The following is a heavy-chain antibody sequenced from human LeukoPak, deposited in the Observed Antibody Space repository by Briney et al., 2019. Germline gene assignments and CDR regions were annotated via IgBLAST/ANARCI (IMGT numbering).Heavy chain of an antibody. J-gene: IGHJ4*02. CDR1: GFTFSKYA. D-gene: IGHD6-6*01. CDR3: AKDLWHLVRMIDH. CDR2: MSGTGAST. Sequence: GGSLRLSCEGSGFTFSKYAMNWVRQAPGKGLEWVSAMSGTGASTYYIDSVKGRFTISRDNSNHTLYLQMNSLRAEDTAVYYCAKDLWHLVRMIDHWGQGVLVTVSS. V-gene: IGHV3-23*01.